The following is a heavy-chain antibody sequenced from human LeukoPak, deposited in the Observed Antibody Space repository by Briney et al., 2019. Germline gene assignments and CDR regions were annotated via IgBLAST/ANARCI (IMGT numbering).Heavy chain of an antibody. Sequence: PGGSLRLSCAASGFTFDDYAMHWVRQAPGKVPEWVSLISWDGGSTYYADSVKGRFTISRDNSKNSLYLRMNSLRAEDTASYYCAKDMGSYGYRPIDYWGQGTLVTVSS. V-gene: IGHV3-43D*03. J-gene: IGHJ4*02. CDR1: GFTFDDYA. CDR2: ISWDGGST. D-gene: IGHD5-18*01. CDR3: AKDMGSYGYRPIDY.